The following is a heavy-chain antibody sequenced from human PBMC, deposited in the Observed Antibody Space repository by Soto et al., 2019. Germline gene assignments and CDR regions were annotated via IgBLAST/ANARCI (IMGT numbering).Heavy chain of an antibody. CDR3: TTTGAAYGDWDPPDAVDT. V-gene: IGHV3-15*07. Sequence: EVQLVESGGGLVKPGGSLRLSCAASGFTFSNAWMNWVRQAPGKGLEWVGRIKSKTDGGTTDYAAPVKGRFTISRGDSKNTRYLQWNSQKTVEAGLYYGTTTGAAYGDWDPPDAVDTWGQGTMVTVCS. CDR2: IKSKTDGGTT. CDR1: GFTFSNAW. J-gene: IGHJ3*02. D-gene: IGHD4-17*01.